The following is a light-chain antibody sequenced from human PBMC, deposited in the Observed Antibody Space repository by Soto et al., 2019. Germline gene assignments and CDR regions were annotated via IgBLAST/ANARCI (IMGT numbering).Light chain of an antibody. CDR3: QQYGSSFRT. CDR1: QSVSSSY. J-gene: IGKJ1*01. V-gene: IGKV3-20*01. CDR2: GAS. Sequence: EIVLTQSPGTLSLPPGERATLSCRASQSVSSSYLAWYQQKPGQAPRLLIYGASSRATGIPDRFSGSGSGTDFTLTISRLEPEDFAVYYCQQYGSSFRTFGQGTKVEIK.